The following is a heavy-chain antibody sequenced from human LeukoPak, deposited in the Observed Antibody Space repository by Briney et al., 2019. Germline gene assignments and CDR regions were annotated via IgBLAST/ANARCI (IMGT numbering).Heavy chain of an antibody. V-gene: IGHV4-34*01. Sequence: SETLSLTCAVYGGSFSVYYWSWIRQPPGKGLEWIGEINHSGSTNYNPSLKSRVTISVDTSKNQFSLKLSSVTAADTAVYYCARRDGYNRSFDYWGQGTLVTVSS. CDR1: GGSFSVYY. J-gene: IGHJ4*02. D-gene: IGHD5-24*01. CDR2: INHSGST. CDR3: ARRDGYNRSFDY.